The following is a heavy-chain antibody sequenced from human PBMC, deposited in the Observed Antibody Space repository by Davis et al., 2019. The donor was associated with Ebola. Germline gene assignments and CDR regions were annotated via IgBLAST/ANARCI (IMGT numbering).Heavy chain of an antibody. Sequence: AASVKVSCKASGGTFSSFAISWVRQAPGQGLEWMGGIIPIYGTPNNAQKFQGRVTITADESTSTAYMELSSLTSEDTAVYYCATERGYSYGPFDYWGQGTLVTVSS. J-gene: IGHJ4*02. D-gene: IGHD5-18*01. V-gene: IGHV1-69*13. CDR3: ATERGYSYGPFDY. CDR2: IIPIYGTP. CDR1: GGTFSSFA.